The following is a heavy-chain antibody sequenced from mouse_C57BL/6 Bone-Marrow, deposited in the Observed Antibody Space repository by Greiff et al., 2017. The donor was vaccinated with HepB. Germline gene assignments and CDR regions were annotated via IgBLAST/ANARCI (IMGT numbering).Heavy chain of an antibody. V-gene: IGHV5-12*01. CDR3: ARRNGSYWYFDV. CDR1: GFTFSDYY. D-gene: IGHD1-1*01. Sequence: DVKLVESGGGLVQPGGSLKLSCAASGFTFSDYYMYWVRQTPEKRLEWVAYISNGGGSTYYPDTVKGRFTISRDNAKNTLYLQMSRLKSEDTAMYYCARRNGSYWYFDVWGTGTTVTVSS. J-gene: IGHJ1*03. CDR2: ISNGGGST.